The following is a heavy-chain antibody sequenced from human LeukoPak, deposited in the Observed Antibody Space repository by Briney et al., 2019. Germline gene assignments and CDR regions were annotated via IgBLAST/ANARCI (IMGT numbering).Heavy chain of an antibody. Sequence: GGSLRLSCAASGFAFSSYGMHWVRQAPGKGLEWVAVISYDGSNKYYADSVKGRFTISRDNSKNTLYLQMNSLRAEDTAVYYCAKDRDRDFDYWGQGTLVTVSS. V-gene: IGHV3-30*18. CDR1: GFAFSSYG. CDR3: AKDRDRDFDY. CDR2: ISYDGSNK. J-gene: IGHJ4*02.